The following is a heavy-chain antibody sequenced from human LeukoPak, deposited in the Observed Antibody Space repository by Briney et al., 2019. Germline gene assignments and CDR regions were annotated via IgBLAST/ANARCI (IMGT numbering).Heavy chain of an antibody. CDR1: GGTFSSYA. D-gene: IGHD3-10*01. CDR3: ARGSGVSRNTMVRGVMIPHY. J-gene: IGHJ4*02. CDR2: IIPIFGTA. V-gene: IGHV1-69*05. Sequence: SVKVSCKASGGTFSSYAISWVRQAPGQGLEWMGGIIPIFGTANYAQKFQGGVTITTDESTSTAYMELSSLRSEDTAVYYCARGSGVSRNTMVRGVMIPHYWGQGTLVTVSS.